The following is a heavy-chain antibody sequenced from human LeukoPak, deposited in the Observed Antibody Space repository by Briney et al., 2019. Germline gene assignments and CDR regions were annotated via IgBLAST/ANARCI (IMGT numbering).Heavy chain of an antibody. CDR1: GFSFSDFW. V-gene: IGHV3-7*03. CDR2: IKDDGSEK. D-gene: IGHD3-16*02. J-gene: IGHJ4*02. CDR3: AKVDIWGIYRWGFDY. Sequence: GGSLRLSCAASGFSFSDFWMSWVRQAPGKGLEWVANIKDDGSEKYYVDSVKGRFTISRDNAKSSLYLQMNSLRAEDTAVYYCAKVDIWGIYRWGFDYWGQGTLITVSS.